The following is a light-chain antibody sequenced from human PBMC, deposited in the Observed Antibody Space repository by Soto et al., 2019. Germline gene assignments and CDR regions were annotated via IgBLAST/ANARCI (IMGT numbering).Light chain of an antibody. CDR1: SRDFGGYNY. CDR2: HVS. J-gene: IGLJ1*01. CDR3: TSFTSDILYV. Sequence: QSALTQPATVCGTPGESITISCTGTSRDFGGYNYVSWYQQYSGKVPKLLTYHVSNRHSGDSNGFSGSKSGNTASLTISGLQAEDEADYFCTSFTSDILYVFGTGTKVTVL. V-gene: IGLV2-14*03.